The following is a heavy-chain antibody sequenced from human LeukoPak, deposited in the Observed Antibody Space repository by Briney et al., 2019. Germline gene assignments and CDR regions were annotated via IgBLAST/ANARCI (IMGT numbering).Heavy chain of an antibody. J-gene: IGHJ1*01. CDR3: AGHIPVSGTTEHFHH. V-gene: IGHV4-61*02. Sequence: SETLSLTCTVSGGSISSGGYYWSWIRQPAGKGLEWIGRIYTSGNTNYNPSLKSRVTISVDTSKNQFSLKLSSVTAADTAVYYCAGHIPVSGTTEHFHHWGQGTLVTVSS. CDR2: IYTSGNT. CDR1: GGSISSGGYY. D-gene: IGHD6-19*01.